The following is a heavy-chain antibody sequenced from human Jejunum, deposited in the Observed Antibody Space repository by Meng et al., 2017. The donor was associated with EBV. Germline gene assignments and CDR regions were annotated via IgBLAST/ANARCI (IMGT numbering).Heavy chain of an antibody. J-gene: IGHJ4*01. V-gene: IGHV1-3*01. CDR2: INPGTGGR. D-gene: IGHD1-26*01. CDR3: ARELGGRFNY. Sequence: HVHVWHCAAEVKGSWASLNLSCKASGYIFTDVALHWLRQAPGQRPEWMTWINPGTGGRQFSHKFQGSVTITSDTSASTVYMELSGLRSEDTAMYYCARELGGRFNYWGQGTLVTVSS. CDR1: GYIFTDVA.